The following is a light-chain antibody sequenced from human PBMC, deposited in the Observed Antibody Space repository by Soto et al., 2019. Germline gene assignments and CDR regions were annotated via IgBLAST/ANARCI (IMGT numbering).Light chain of an antibody. CDR3: SPFEGGGNPVL. Sequence: QSALTQPPSASGSLGQSVTISCTGTSSDVGGYNYVPWHQQHPGKAPKVMIYEVTKRPPGVPDRFSGSKSGNTASLTVSGLQAEDEADYYCSPFEGGGNPVLLGGGTKLTVL. V-gene: IGLV2-8*01. CDR2: EVT. CDR1: SSDVGGYNY. J-gene: IGLJ2*01.